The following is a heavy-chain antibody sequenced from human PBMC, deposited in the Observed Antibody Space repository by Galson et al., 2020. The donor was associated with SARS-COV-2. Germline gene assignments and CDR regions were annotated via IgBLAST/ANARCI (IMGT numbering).Heavy chain of an antibody. CDR2: ISSSGDHI. CDR3: VRDGTYYYDTTNYYYEVAFDI. V-gene: IGHV3-21*01. Sequence: LSLTCAASGFPFIYYTLNWVRQAPGKGLEWVSSISSSGDHIYYADSVKGRFTISRDNAKNSLSLQMNSLRAEDTAVYYCVRDGTYYYDTTNYYYEVAFDIWGQGTTVTVSS. D-gene: IGHD3-22*01. J-gene: IGHJ3*02. CDR1: GFPFIYYT.